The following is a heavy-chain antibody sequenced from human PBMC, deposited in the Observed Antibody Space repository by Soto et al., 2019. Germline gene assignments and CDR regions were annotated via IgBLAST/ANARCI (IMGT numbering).Heavy chain of an antibody. J-gene: IGHJ5*02. D-gene: IGHD2-15*01. V-gene: IGHV1-69*01. CDR2: IIPIFGTA. Sequence: QVQLVQSGAEVKKPGSSVKVSCKASGGTFSSYAISWVRQAPGQGLEWMGGIIPIFGTANYAQKFQGRVTIPADESTSTAYMELSSLRSEDTAVYYCARGYCSGGSCYTYNWFDPWGQGTLVTVSS. CDR3: ARGYCSGGSCYTYNWFDP. CDR1: GGTFSSYA.